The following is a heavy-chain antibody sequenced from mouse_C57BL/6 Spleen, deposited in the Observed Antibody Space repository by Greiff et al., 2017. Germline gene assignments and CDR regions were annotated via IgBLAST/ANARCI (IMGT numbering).Heavy chain of an antibody. CDR1: GFTFSSYA. D-gene: IGHD1-1*01. CDR2: ISDGGSYT. Sequence: EVQVVESGGGLVKPGGSLKLSCAASGFTFSSYAMSWVRQTPEKRLEWVATISDGGSYTYYPDNVKGRFTISRDNAKNNLYLQMSHLKSEDTAMYYCARDNYYGRFAYWGQGTLVTVSA. J-gene: IGHJ3*01. V-gene: IGHV5-4*01. CDR3: ARDNYYGRFAY.